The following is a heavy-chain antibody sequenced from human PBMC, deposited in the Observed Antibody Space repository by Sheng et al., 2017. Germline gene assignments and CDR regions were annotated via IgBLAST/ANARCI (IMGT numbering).Heavy chain of an antibody. CDR2: IGGSGDSA. Sequence: EVQLVESGGGLVKPGGSLRLSCAASGFTFSNYPMTWVRQAPGKGLEWVSTIGGSGDSAYYADSVKGRFTISRDNSKNTLYLQMNNLRAEDTALYYCAKTYGQDYYGMDVWGQGTTVTVSS. D-gene: IGHD3-10*01. CDR1: GFTFSNYP. V-gene: IGHV3-23*04. J-gene: IGHJ6*02. CDR3: AKTYGQDYYGMDV.